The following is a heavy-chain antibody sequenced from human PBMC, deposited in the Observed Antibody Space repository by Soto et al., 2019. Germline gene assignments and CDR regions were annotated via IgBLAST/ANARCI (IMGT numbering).Heavy chain of an antibody. J-gene: IGHJ4*02. CDR3: ARESEDLTSNFDY. V-gene: IGHV3-21*01. CDR2: ISSTTNYI. Sequence: LRLSCAASGFTFTRYSMNWVRQAPGKGLEWVSSISSTTNYIYYADSMKGRFTVSRDNAKNSVYLEMNSLSAEDTAVYYCARESEDLTSNFDYWVQGTLVTVSS. CDR1: GFTFTRYS.